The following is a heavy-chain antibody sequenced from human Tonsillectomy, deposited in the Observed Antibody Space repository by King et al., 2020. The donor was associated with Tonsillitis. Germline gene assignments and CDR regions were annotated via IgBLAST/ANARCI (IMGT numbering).Heavy chain of an antibody. CDR3: ARDLVGYCSSTSCHHFDY. V-gene: IGHV3-33*01. J-gene: IGHJ4*02. Sequence: HVQLVESGGGVVQPGRSLRLSCAASGFTFSSYGRHWVRQAPGRGLEWVAVIWYDGRNKYYEDSVKGRFTISRDNSKNTLYLQMNSLRAEDTAVYYCARDLVGYCSSTSCHHFDYWGQGTLVTVSS. D-gene: IGHD2-2*01. CDR1: GFTFSSYG. CDR2: IWYDGRNK.